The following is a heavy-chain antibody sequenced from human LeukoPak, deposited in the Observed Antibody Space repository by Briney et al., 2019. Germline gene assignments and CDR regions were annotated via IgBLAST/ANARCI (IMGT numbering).Heavy chain of an antibody. Sequence: SETLSLTWPVASYSISSGYYWGWIRQPPGKGLEWIGNIFHSGSTYYNPSLKSRVTISVDTSKNQFSLKLTSVTAADTAVYYCARVVSMTTIVVIPLYFDYWGQGTLVTVSS. V-gene: IGHV4-38-2*02. D-gene: IGHD3-22*01. CDR3: ARVVSMTTIVVIPLYFDY. CDR2: IFHSGST. J-gene: IGHJ4*02. CDR1: SYSISSGYY.